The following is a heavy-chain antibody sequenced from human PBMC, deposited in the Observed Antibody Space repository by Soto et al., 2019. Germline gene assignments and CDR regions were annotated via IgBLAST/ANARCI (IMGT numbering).Heavy chain of an antibody. V-gene: IGHV3-23*01. CDR3: AKRKGGYGFGDLDV. CDR1: GFTFSSYA. Sequence: EVQLLESRGGLVQPGGSLRLSCAASGFTFSSYAMSWVRQAPGKGLEWISAISANGDTSYYADSVKGRFTISRDNSKNTLYLQMNSLRAEDTAVYYCAKRKGGYGFGDLDVWGQGTTVTVSS. J-gene: IGHJ6*02. D-gene: IGHD5-18*01. CDR2: ISANGDTS.